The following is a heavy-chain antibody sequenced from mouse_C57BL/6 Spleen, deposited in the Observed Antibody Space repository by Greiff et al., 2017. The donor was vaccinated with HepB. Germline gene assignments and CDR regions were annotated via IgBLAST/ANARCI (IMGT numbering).Heavy chain of an antibody. J-gene: IGHJ3*01. Sequence: EVQLVESGPELVKPGASVKISCKASGYSFTGYYMNWVKQSPEKSLEWIGEINPSTGGTTYNQKFKAKATLTVDKSSSTAYMQLKSLTSEDSAVYYCATYYYGSRGGFAYWGQGTLVTVSA. CDR1: GYSFTGYY. CDR3: ATYYYGSRGGFAY. D-gene: IGHD1-1*01. V-gene: IGHV1-42*01. CDR2: INPSTGGT.